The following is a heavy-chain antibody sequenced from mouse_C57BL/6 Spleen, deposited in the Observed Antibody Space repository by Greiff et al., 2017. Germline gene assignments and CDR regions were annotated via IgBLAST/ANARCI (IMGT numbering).Heavy chain of an antibody. CDR3: ARSNGGYAMDY. CDR2: IYPGSGST. Sequence: VQLQQSGAELVKPGASVKMSCKASGYTFTSYWITWVKQRPGQGLEWIGDIYPGSGSTNYNEKFKSKATLTVDTSSSTAYMQLSSRTSEDSAVYYCARSNGGYAMDYWGQGTSVTVSS. J-gene: IGHJ4*01. V-gene: IGHV1-55*01. CDR1: GYTFTSYW.